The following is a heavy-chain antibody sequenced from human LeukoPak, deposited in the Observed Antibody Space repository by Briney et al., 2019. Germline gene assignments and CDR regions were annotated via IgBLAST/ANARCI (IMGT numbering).Heavy chain of an antibody. CDR2: ISGSGGST. CDR1: GFTVSSNY. V-gene: IGHV3-23*01. Sequence: GGSLRLSCAASGFTVSSNYMSWVRQAPGKGLEWVSAISGSGGSTYYADSVKGRFTISRDNSKNTLYLQMNSLRAEDTAVYYCAKSSSSWTKGGAFDIWGQGTMVTVSS. J-gene: IGHJ3*02. D-gene: IGHD6-13*01. CDR3: AKSSSSWTKGGAFDI.